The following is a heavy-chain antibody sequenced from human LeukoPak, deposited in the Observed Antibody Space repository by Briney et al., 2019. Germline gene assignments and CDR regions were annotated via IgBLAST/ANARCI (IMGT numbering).Heavy chain of an antibody. J-gene: IGHJ6*04. Sequence: GGSLRLSCAASGFTFSSYWMSWVRQAPGKGLEWVANIKQDGSEKYYVDSVQGRFTISRDNAKNSLYLQMNSLRAEDTAVYYCARASKFGIWDYYYGMDVWGKGTTVTVSS. CDR1: GFTFSSYW. CDR3: ARASKFGIWDYYYGMDV. CDR2: IKQDGSEK. D-gene: IGHD3-16*01. V-gene: IGHV3-7*03.